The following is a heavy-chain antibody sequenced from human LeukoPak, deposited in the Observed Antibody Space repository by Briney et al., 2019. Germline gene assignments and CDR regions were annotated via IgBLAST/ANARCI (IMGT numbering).Heavy chain of an antibody. CDR2: INYSGTT. J-gene: IGHJ4*02. CDR3: ARLRGGVQLWGD. CDR1: GGSFSSPSYF. Sequence: SETLSLTCTVSGGSFSSPSYFCGWIRQAPGMGLEWIATINYSGTTFYNPSLKSRLTTSVDTSNNQFSLKLSSVTAADPAVYYCARLRGGVQLWGDWGQGALVTVSS. D-gene: IGHD1-1*01. V-gene: IGHV4-39*01.